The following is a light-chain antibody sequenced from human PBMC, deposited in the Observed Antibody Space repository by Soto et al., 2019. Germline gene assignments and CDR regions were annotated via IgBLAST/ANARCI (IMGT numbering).Light chain of an antibody. CDR2: AAS. CDR1: QSISSY. V-gene: IGKV1-39*01. Sequence: DIQMTQSPSSLSASVGDRVTITCPASQSISSYLNWYQQKQGKAPKLLIYAASSLQSGVPSRFSGRGSGTDLNLTISRLETEDFAVYYCHQYGNSPLTFSGGTKV. CDR3: HQYGNSPLT. J-gene: IGKJ4*01.